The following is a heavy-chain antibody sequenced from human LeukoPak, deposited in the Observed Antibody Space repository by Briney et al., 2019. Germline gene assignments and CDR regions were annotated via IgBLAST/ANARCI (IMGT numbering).Heavy chain of an antibody. J-gene: IGHJ4*02. D-gene: IGHD3-3*01. V-gene: IGHV3-7*03. CDR2: IKLDGSEK. CDR1: VFTFGKYW. Sequence: GGSLRLSCVASVFTFGKYWMRWVRQAPRKGREWVANIKLDGSEKNYVDSVKGRFTISRDNTKNSLYLQMNSLRAEDTAVFYCARDQYDTWSRRGNFDSWGQGTLVIVSS. CDR3: ARDQYDTWSRRGNFDS.